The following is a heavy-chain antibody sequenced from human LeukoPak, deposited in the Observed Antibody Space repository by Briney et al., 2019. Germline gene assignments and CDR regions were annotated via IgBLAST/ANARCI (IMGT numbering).Heavy chain of an antibody. J-gene: IGHJ4*02. CDR2: INEDGSEK. V-gene: IGHV3-7*04. CDR3: ARAVDDDPIDY. Sequence: GGSLRLSCAASGFTFSRYWMNWVRQAPGKGLEGVANINEDGSEKHFVDSVKGRFTISRDNAKNSLYLQMNSLRVEDTAVYYCARAVDDDPIDYWGQGTLVTVSS. CDR1: GFTFSRYW. D-gene: IGHD4-23*01.